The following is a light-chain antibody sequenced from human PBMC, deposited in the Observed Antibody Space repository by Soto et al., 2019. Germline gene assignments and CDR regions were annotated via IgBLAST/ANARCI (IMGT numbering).Light chain of an antibody. J-gene: IGKJ4*02. CDR1: QGITSW. V-gene: IGKV1-12*01. Sequence: DIQMTQSPSSVSASVGDRVTIPCRAIQGITSWLARYQQKPRKAPKLLIYAASSLQRGVPSRFSGGGSGTYFTLTITSLQPEDFATYYCQQSNSFPLTFGGGTKVEIK. CDR3: QQSNSFPLT. CDR2: AAS.